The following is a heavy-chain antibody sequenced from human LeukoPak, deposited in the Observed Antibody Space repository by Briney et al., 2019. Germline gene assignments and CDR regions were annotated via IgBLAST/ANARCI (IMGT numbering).Heavy chain of an antibody. CDR2: ISGSGGST. J-gene: IGHJ1*01. D-gene: IGHD3-16*02. CDR1: GFTFSSYA. CDR3: AKGLNYVWGSYRPNAEYFQH. Sequence: PGGSLRLSCAASGFTFSSYAMSWVRQAPGKGLEWVSAISGSGGSTYYADSVKGRFTISRDNSKNTLYLQMNSLRAEDTAVYYCAKGLNYVWGSYRPNAEYFQHWGQGTLVTVSS. V-gene: IGHV3-23*01.